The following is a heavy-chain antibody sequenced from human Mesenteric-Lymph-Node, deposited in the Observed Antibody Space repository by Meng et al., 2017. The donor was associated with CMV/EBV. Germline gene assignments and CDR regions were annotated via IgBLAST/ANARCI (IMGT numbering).Heavy chain of an antibody. D-gene: IGHD3-16*01. Sequence: LSLTCAVYGGSFSGYYWSWIRQPPRKGLEWIGEINHSGSTNYNPSLKSRVTISVDTSKNQFSLKLSSVTAADTAVYYCARGPGSWGSWGQGTLVTVSS. CDR1: GGSFSGYY. CDR3: ARGPGSWGS. V-gene: IGHV4-34*01. J-gene: IGHJ5*02. CDR2: INHSGST.